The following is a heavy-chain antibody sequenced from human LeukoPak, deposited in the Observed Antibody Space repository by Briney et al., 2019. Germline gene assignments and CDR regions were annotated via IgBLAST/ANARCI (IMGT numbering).Heavy chain of an antibody. J-gene: IGHJ6*03. CDR2: IKQDGSDI. D-gene: IGHD4-17*01. V-gene: IGHV3-7*01. CDR1: GFTFNGFW. CDR3: TRDALYGDPSYYYMDV. Sequence: YPGGSLRLSCAASGFTFNGFWMSWLRQAPAKGLEWVANIKQDGSDIYYLGSVRGRFTISRDNAMNSLYLQMNSLRAEDTAVYYCTRDALYGDPSYYYMDVWGKGTTVTVSS.